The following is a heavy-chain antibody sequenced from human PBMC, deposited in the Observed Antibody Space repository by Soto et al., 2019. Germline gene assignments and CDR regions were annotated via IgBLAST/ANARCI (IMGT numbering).Heavy chain of an antibody. V-gene: IGHV4-31*03. Sequence: TLSLTCTVFGGSISSGGYYWSWIRQHPGKGLEWIGYSYYSGSTYYNPSLKSRVTISVDTSKNQFSLKLSSVTAADTAVYFCASLWFGGDYYYYMDVWGKGTTVTVPS. J-gene: IGHJ6*03. CDR2: SYYSGST. CDR3: ASLWFGGDYYYYMDV. CDR1: GGSISSGGYY. D-gene: IGHD3-10*01.